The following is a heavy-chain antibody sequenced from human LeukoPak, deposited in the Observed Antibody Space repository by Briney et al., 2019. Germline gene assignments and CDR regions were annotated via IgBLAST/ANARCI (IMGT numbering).Heavy chain of an antibody. CDR1: GFTFRGYA. V-gene: IGHV3-23*01. Sequence: GSLSLSCAASGFTFRGYAMSWARKAPGKGLEWFSAMRGSGDSTYYADSVKGRFTISRDNSKNTLYLQMNSLRAEDTAVYYCAKGAVGATPSYFDYWGQGTLVTVSS. D-gene: IGHD1-26*01. CDR3: AKGAVGATPSYFDY. CDR2: MRGSGDST. J-gene: IGHJ4*02.